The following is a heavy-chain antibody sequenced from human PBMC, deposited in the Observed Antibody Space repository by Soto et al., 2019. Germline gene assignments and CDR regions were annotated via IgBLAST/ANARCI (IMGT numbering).Heavy chain of an antibody. CDR2: ISFDGSFE. CDR1: GFTFSVYG. V-gene: IGHV3-30*18. D-gene: IGHD3-10*01. CDR3: AKPYGSRSYTFDYLDS. Sequence: QLQLVESGGGIVQPGRSLRLSCATSGFTFSVYGMHWVRQAPGKGLESVAVISFDGSFEFYADSVEGRFTVTRDNSKNSLFLQMNSLRPEDTAVYYCAKPYGSRSYTFDYLDSWGQGTLVTVSS. J-gene: IGHJ4*02.